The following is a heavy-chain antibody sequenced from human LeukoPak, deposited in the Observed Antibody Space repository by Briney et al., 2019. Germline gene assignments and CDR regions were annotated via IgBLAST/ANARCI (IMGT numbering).Heavy chain of an antibody. CDR2: ISSNGGSS. J-gene: IGHJ2*01. D-gene: IGHD3-22*01. Sequence: GGSLRLACSASGFTFSAYAMYWVRQAPGKGLEYVSGISSNGGSSFYADSVKGRFTISRDDSKNTLYLQMNSLRAEDTAVYYCAREKVRIVVDNWYFDFWGRGTLVTVSS. V-gene: IGHV3-64*04. CDR1: GFTFSAYA. CDR3: AREKVRIVVDNWYFDF.